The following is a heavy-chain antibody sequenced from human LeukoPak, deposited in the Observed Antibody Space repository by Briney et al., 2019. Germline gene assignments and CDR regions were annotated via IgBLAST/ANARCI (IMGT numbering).Heavy chain of an antibody. D-gene: IGHD2-2*01. J-gene: IGHJ5*02. Sequence: SETLSLTCTVSGGSISSSHYYWGWIRQTPGKGLKWIGTIYYSGSTYYNPSLKSRVTISVDTSKNQFSLKLSSVTAADTAVYYCARGRYCSSTSCYRNWFDPWGQGTLVTVSS. V-gene: IGHV4-30-4*08. CDR2: IYYSGST. CDR1: GGSISSSHYY. CDR3: ARGRYCSSTSCYRNWFDP.